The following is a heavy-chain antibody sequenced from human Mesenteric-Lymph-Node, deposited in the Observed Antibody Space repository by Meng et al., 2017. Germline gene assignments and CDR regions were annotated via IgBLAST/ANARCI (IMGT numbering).Heavy chain of an antibody. V-gene: IGHV3-74*01. D-gene: IGHD2-15*01. CDR1: GFTFTDHW. Sequence: ESLKISCAASGFTFTDHWMHWVRQGPGKGLVWVSRINPDGNNPNYADSVKGRFTISRDNAKNTVYLQMNSLRAEDTALYYCARDILGYCSGGSCFGGWFDPWGQGTLVNGAS. J-gene: IGHJ5*02. CDR2: INPDGNNP. CDR3: ARDILGYCSGGSCFGGWFDP.